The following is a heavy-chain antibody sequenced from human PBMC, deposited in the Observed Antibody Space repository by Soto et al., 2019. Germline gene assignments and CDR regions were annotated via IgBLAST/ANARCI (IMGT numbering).Heavy chain of an antibody. CDR1: GGSISSYY. Sequence: SETLSLTCTVSGGSISSYYWSWIRQPPGKGLEWIGYIYYSGSTNYNPSLKSRVTISVDTSKNQFSLKLSSVTAADTAVYYCARGRYYGSRFDYWGQGTLVTVSS. J-gene: IGHJ4*02. CDR2: IYYSGST. D-gene: IGHD3-10*01. V-gene: IGHV4-59*12. CDR3: ARGRYYGSRFDY.